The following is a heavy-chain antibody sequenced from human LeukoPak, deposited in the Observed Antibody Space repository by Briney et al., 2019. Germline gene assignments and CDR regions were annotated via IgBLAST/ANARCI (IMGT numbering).Heavy chain of an antibody. J-gene: IGHJ5*02. D-gene: IGHD2-2*01. Sequence: SETLSLTCAVYGRSFSGYYWSWIRQPQGKWLEWIGEINHSGSTNYNPSLKSRVTISGDTSKNQFSLKLSSVTAANTAVYYCASGDFLGYCSSTSCPGWFDPWGQGTLVTVSS. CDR2: INHSGST. CDR1: GRSFSGYY. CDR3: ASGDFLGYCSSTSCPGWFDP. V-gene: IGHV4-34*01.